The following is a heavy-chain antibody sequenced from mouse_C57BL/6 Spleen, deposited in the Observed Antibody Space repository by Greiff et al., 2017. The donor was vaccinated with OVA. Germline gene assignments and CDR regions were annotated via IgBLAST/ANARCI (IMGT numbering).Heavy chain of an antibody. CDR3: ARNYGSSYRYFDV. Sequence: VKLMESGAELVKPGASVKLSCKASGYTFTSYWMHWVKQRPGQGLEWIGMIHPNSGSTNYNEKFKSKATLTVDKSSSTAYMQLSSLTSEDSAVYYCARNYGSSYRYFDVWGTGTTVTVSS. D-gene: IGHD1-1*01. CDR2: IHPNSGST. J-gene: IGHJ1*03. V-gene: IGHV1-64*01. CDR1: GYTFTSYW.